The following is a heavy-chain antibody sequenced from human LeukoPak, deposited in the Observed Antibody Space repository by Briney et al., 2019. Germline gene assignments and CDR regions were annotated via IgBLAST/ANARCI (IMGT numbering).Heavy chain of an antibody. Sequence: SETLSLTCTVSGGPISSYYSSWIRHPPGEGVEWSGYIYYSGSANYNPTLKSRVTITVDTSKNQFSLKLSSVTAADTAVYYCARGYSSSWPNWGQGTMVTVSS. CDR2: IYYSGSA. J-gene: IGHJ3*01. V-gene: IGHV4-59*08. CDR1: GGPISSYY. D-gene: IGHD6-13*01. CDR3: ARGYSSSWPN.